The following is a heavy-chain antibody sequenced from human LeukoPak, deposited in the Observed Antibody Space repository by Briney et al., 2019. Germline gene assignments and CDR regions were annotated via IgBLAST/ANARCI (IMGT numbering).Heavy chain of an antibody. J-gene: IGHJ4*02. CDR3: ARAIAAAGLDY. V-gene: IGHV1-2*02. CDR1: GYTITGYY. Sequence: GASVKVSCKASGYTITGYYMHWVRQGPGQGLEWMGWINPNSGGTNYAQKFQGRVTMTRDTSISTAYMELSRLRSDDTAVYYCARAIAAAGLDYWGQGTLVTVSS. D-gene: IGHD6-13*01. CDR2: INPNSGGT.